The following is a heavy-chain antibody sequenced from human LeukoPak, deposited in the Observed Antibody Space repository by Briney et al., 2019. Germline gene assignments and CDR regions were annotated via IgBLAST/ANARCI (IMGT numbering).Heavy chain of an antibody. CDR3: ARDYSSGSYYGYADH. Sequence: SQTLSLTCAVSGGSISSGDYYWSWIRQPPGKGLEWIGYIYYSGSTYYNPSLKSRVTISVDTSKNQFSLRLSSVTAADTAVYYCARDYSSGSYYGYADHWGQGTLVTVSS. D-gene: IGHD3-10*01. V-gene: IGHV4-30-4*01. J-gene: IGHJ4*02. CDR1: GGSISSGDYY. CDR2: IYYSGST.